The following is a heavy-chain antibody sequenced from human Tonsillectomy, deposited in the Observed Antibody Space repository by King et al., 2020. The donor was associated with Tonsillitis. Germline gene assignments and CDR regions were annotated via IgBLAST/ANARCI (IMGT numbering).Heavy chain of an antibody. CDR1: GFTVSSYF. CDR3: ARGGHNDAFDI. Sequence: VQLVESGGGLVQPGGSLRLSCAASGFTVSSYFMSWVRQAPGKGLEWVSIIYSGGSTYYADSVKGRFTISRHNSKNTLYLQMSSLRADDTAVYYCARGGHNDAFDIWGQGTMVTVSS. J-gene: IGHJ3*02. V-gene: IGHV3-53*04. CDR2: IYSGGST.